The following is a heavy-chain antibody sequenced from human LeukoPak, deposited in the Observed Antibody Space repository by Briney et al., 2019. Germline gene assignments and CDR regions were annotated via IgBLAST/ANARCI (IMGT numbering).Heavy chain of an antibody. J-gene: IGHJ1*01. Sequence: QAGGSLRLSCAVSGFTFDTYKMHWVRQAPGKGLEYVSGINNNGDSTYYVTSVRGRFTISRDNIRNTLYLQMGSLRAEDTAVYYCARSSVEMTTIFAEYFDHWGRGTLVSVSS. CDR3: ARSSVEMTTIFAEYFDH. D-gene: IGHD5-24*01. CDR2: INNNGDST. V-gene: IGHV3-64*01. CDR1: GFTFDTYK.